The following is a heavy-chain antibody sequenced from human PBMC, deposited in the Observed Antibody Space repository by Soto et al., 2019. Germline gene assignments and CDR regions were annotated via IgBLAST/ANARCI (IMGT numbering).Heavy chain of an antibody. CDR3: ARDYLRVPAAVTTYYYYGMDV. D-gene: IGHD2-2*01. V-gene: IGHV3-30-3*01. Sequence: GSLRLSCAASGFTFSSYAMPWVRQAPGKGLEWVAVISYDGSNKYYADSVKGRFTISRDNSKNTLYLQMNSLRAEDTAVYYCARDYLRVPAAVTTYYYYGMDVWGQGTTVTVSS. CDR2: ISYDGSNK. CDR1: GFTFSSYA. J-gene: IGHJ6*02.